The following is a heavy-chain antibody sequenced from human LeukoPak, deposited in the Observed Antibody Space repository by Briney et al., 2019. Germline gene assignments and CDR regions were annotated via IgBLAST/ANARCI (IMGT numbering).Heavy chain of an antibody. CDR3: AKDTVVWGSYDAFDI. J-gene: IGHJ3*02. Sequence: ASVKVSCKASGGTFSSYAISWVRQAPGQGLEWMGGIIPIFGTANYAQKFQGRVTITADESTSTAYMELSSLRSEDTAVYYCAKDTVVWGSYDAFDIWGQGTMVTVSS. CDR2: IIPIFGTA. V-gene: IGHV1-69*13. CDR1: GGTFSSYA. D-gene: IGHD3-16*01.